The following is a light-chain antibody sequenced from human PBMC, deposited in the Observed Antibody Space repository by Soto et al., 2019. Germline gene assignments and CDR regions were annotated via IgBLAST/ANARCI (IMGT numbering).Light chain of an antibody. V-gene: IGKV3-11*01. CDR2: DAS. CDR3: QQRSHSPFT. J-gene: IGKJ3*01. Sequence: EIVLTQSPATLSLSPGERATLSCRASQSVSSYLAWYQQKPGQAPRLLIYDASNRATGIPARFSGSGSGTDFTLTTSSLEPEDFAVYYGQQRSHSPFTFGPGTKVDIK. CDR1: QSVSSY.